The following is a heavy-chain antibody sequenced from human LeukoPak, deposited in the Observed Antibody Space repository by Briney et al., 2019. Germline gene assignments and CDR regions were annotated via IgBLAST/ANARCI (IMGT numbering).Heavy chain of an antibody. Sequence: TGGSLRLSCAASGFSFISYAMSWVRQAPGKGLEWVSAISGSGGRTHFADSVKGRFTISRDKSKNTMSLQMNSLRAEDTAVYFCAKDREYSSSWNYYFDSWGQGTLVTVSS. J-gene: IGHJ4*02. V-gene: IGHV3-23*01. CDR2: ISGSGGRT. D-gene: IGHD6-13*01. CDR1: GFSFISYA. CDR3: AKDREYSSSWNYYFDS.